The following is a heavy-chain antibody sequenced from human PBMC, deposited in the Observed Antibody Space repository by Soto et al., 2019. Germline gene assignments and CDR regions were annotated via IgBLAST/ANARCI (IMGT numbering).Heavy chain of an antibody. Sequence: QVQLQESGPGLVKPSDTLSLTCAVSGYSISSSNWWGWIRQPPGKGLEWIGYIYYSGTTYYNPSLTRRVTLSVDTSKPQFSLKLTSVTAADTAVYYLARRERQGPIDYWGKGTLVTVSS. CDR3: ARRERQGPIDY. CDR2: IYYSGTT. V-gene: IGHV4-28*01. CDR1: GYSISSSNW. J-gene: IGHJ4*02. D-gene: IGHD1-26*01.